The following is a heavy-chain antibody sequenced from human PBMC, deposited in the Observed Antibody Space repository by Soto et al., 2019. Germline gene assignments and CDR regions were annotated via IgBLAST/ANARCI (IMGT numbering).Heavy chain of an antibody. CDR2: IYYSGST. V-gene: IGHV4-59*08. Sequence: SETLSLTCTVSGGSISSYYWSWIRQPPGKGLEWIGYIYYSGSTNYNPSLKSRVTISVDTSKNQFSLKLSSVTAADTAVYYCARHPRYCSSTSCYDYYFDYWGQGTLVTVSS. J-gene: IGHJ4*02. CDR3: ARHPRYCSSTSCYDYYFDY. D-gene: IGHD2-2*01. CDR1: GGSISSYY.